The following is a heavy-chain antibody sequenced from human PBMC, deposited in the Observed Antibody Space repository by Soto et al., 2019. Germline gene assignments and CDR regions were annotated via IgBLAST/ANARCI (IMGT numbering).Heavy chain of an antibody. D-gene: IGHD5-18*01. Sequence: EVHLLESGGGLVQPGGSLRLSCAASGFTFSNYAMTWVRQAPGKGLEWVSGIIGSGGSPSHADSVKGRFTISRDNSKNPLYPQMNRLRDEDTATSYCAKVRSNLARGYYCTDSWGQGTLVTVSS. CDR3: AKVRSNLARGYYCTDS. V-gene: IGHV3-23*01. CDR2: IIGSGGSP. CDR1: GFTFSNYA. J-gene: IGHJ5*01.